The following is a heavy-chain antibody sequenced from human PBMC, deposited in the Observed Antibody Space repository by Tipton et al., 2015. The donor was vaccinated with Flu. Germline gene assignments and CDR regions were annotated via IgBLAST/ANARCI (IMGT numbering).Heavy chain of an antibody. Sequence: TLSLTCTVSGGSISGTIYYWGWIRQPPEKGLEWIGTIYYTGSTYYNPSLKSRVTISIDTSKNQFSLKLSSVTAADTAVYYCARGYCSGGNCYNAFDIWGQGTMVTVSS. D-gene: IGHD2-15*01. CDR1: GGSISGTIYY. CDR2: IYYTGST. J-gene: IGHJ3*02. CDR3: ARGYCSGGNCYNAFDI. V-gene: IGHV4-39*07.